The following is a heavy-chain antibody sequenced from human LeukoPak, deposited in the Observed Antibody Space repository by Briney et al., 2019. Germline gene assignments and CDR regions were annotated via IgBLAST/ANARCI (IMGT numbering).Heavy chain of an antibody. CDR3: ARGLAGSIYYFDY. Sequence: SEALSLTCTVSGGSISSYYWSWIRPAPGRGLECIRYIYYSGSINYNPTIKSRATITVRTSKTQSAPKLNSVTASDTAAYYGARGLAGSIYYFDYWGQGTLVTVSS. J-gene: IGHJ4*02. CDR1: GGSISSYY. D-gene: IGHD2-15*01. V-gene: IGHV4-59*01. CDR2: IYYSGSI.